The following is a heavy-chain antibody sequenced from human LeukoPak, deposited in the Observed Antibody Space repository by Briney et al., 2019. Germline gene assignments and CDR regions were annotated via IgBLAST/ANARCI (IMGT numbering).Heavy chain of an antibody. Sequence: SQTLSLTCTVAGGSISSYYWSWIRQPPGKGLEWIGYMYYSGTINYNPSLKSRVTISVDTSKNQFSLKLSSVTAADTAMYYCARAWATDYFDYWGQGTLVTVSS. CDR3: ARAWATDYFDY. J-gene: IGHJ4*02. CDR1: GGSISSYY. CDR2: MYYSGTI. V-gene: IGHV4-59*01.